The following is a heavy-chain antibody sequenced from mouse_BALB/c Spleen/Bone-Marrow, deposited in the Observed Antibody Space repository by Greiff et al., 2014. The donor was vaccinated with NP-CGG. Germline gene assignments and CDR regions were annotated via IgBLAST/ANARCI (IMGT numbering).Heavy chain of an antibody. V-gene: IGHV1-15*01. CDR2: IDPETDNT. J-gene: IGHJ3*02. D-gene: IGHD1-1*01. CDR3: TRYGSRGY. CDR1: GYTFTDYE. Sequence: VQLQQSGAELVRPGASVTLSCKASGYTFTDYEMHWVKQTPVHGLEWIGSIDPETDNTVFNQKFKAKATLTADRSSNTASMDLRGLTSEDSAVYYCTRYGSRGYWGQGTLVTVS.